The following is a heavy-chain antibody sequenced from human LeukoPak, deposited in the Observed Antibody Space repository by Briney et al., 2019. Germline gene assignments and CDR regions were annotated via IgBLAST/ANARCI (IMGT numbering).Heavy chain of an antibody. Sequence: SETLSLTCTVSGDSISSYYWSWIRQPPGKGLEWIGYIYYSGSTNYNPSLKSRVTISVDTSKNQFSLKLSSVTAADTAVYYCARTSYSYPLDYWGQGTLVTVSS. V-gene: IGHV4-59*01. CDR2: IYYSGST. J-gene: IGHJ4*02. CDR1: GDSISSYY. D-gene: IGHD3-16*02. CDR3: ARTSYSYPLDY.